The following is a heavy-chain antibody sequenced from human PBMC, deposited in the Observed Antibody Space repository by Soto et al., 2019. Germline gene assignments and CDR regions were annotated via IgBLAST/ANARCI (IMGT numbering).Heavy chain of an antibody. Sequence: SETLSLTCTVSGGSISSYYWSWIRQPPGKGLEWIGYIYYSGSTNYNPSLKSRVTISVDTSKNQFSLKLSSVTAADTAVYYCARLIHDFWSGYLDVWGKGTTVTVSS. CDR1: GGSISSYY. CDR2: IYYSGST. J-gene: IGHJ6*03. V-gene: IGHV4-59*08. CDR3: ARLIHDFWSGYLDV. D-gene: IGHD3-3*01.